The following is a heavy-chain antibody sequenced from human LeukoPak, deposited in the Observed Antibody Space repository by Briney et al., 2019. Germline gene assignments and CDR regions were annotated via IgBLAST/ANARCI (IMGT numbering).Heavy chain of an antibody. D-gene: IGHD3-10*01. V-gene: IGHV3-23*01. CDR3: AKRGVVIRVILVGFHKQAYYFDS. Sequence: GSLKLSCAVPGITLSNYGMSWVPQAPGKGLEWVAGISDSGGSTNYADSVKGRFTISRDNAKNTLYLQMNSLRAEDTAVYFCAKRGVVIRVILVGFHKQAYYFDSWGQGALVTVSS. CDR1: GITLSNYG. CDR2: ISDSGGST. J-gene: IGHJ4*02.